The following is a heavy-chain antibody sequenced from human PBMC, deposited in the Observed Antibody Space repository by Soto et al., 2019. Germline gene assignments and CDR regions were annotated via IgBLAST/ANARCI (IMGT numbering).Heavy chain of an antibody. D-gene: IGHD3-22*01. CDR3: ARDDYDSSGYYYVDY. Sequence: GGSLRLSCAASGFTFSSYWMSWVRQAPWKGLEWVANIKQDGSNKYYVDSVKGRFTISRDNSKNTLYLQVNSLRAEDTAVYFCARDDYDSSGYYYVDYWGQGTLVTVSS. V-gene: IGHV3-7*01. CDR2: IKQDGSNK. J-gene: IGHJ4*02. CDR1: GFTFSSYW.